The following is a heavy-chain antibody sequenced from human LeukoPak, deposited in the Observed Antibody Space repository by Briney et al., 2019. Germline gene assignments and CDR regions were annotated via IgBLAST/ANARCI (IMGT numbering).Heavy chain of an antibody. V-gene: IGHV3-48*01. D-gene: IGHD2-15*01. CDR2: ISSSSSTI. CDR1: GFTFSSYS. J-gene: IGHJ4*02. Sequence: GGSLRLSCAASGFTFSSYSMNWVRQAPGKGLEWVSYISSSSSTIYYADSVKGRFTISRDNAKNSLYLQMNSLRAEDTAVYYCARGQVDFDYWGQGTLVTASS. CDR3: ARGQVDFDY.